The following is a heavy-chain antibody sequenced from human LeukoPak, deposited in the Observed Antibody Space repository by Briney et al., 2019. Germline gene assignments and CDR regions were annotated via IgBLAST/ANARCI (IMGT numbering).Heavy chain of an antibody. D-gene: IGHD3-3*01. CDR2: IYTSGST. CDR3: ARGTFWSGYYIDY. CDR1: GGSISSGGYY. Sequence: PSETLSLTCTVSGGSISSGGYYWSWIRQPAGKGLEWIGRIYTSGSTTYNPSLKSRVTISVDTSKNQFSLKLSSVTAADTAVYYCARGTFWSGYYIDYWGQGTLVTVSS. V-gene: IGHV4-61*02. J-gene: IGHJ4*02.